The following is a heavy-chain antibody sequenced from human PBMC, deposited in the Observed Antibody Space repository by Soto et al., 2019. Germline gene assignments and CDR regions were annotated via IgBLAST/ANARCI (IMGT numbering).Heavy chain of an antibody. CDR1: GFTFSSYS. V-gene: IGHV3-21*01. J-gene: IGHJ4*02. CDR2: ISSSSSYI. CDR3: ARDLRCSGGSCVDY. D-gene: IGHD2-15*01. Sequence: EVQLVESGGGLVKPGGSLRLSCAASGFTFSSYSMNWVRQAPGKGLEWVSSISSSSSYIYYADSVKGRFTISRDNAKNSLSLQMNSLRAEDTAVYYCARDLRCSGGSCVDYWGQGTLVTVSS.